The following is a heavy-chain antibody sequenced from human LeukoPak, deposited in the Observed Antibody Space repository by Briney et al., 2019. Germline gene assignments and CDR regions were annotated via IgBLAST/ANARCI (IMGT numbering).Heavy chain of an antibody. J-gene: IGHJ4*02. Sequence: PGRSLRLSCAASGFTFSSYGMHWVRQAPGKGLEWVAVIWYDGSNKYYADSVKGRFTISRDNSKNTLYLQMNSLRAEDTAVYYCAKDRWDTAMVMDYWGQGTLVTASS. V-gene: IGHV3-33*06. D-gene: IGHD5-18*01. CDR3: AKDRWDTAMVMDY. CDR2: IWYDGSNK. CDR1: GFTFSSYG.